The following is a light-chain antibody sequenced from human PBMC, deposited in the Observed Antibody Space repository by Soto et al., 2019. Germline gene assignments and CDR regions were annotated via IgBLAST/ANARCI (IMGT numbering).Light chain of an antibody. Sequence: EIVLTQSPGTLSLSTGERATLSCRASQSLTSNYLAWYQQKPGQAPRVLIYGASRRAAGIPDMFSGSGSGTDFTLTISRREPEDFAVYSCQQYGTLPFTFCGGAKVEI. V-gene: IGKV3-20*01. CDR3: QQYGTLPFT. CDR1: QSLTSNY. J-gene: IGKJ4*01. CDR2: GAS.